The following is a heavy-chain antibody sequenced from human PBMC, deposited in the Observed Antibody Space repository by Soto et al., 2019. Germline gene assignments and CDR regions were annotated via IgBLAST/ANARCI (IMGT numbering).Heavy chain of an antibody. Sequence: GASVKVSCKASGGTFSSYAISWVRQAPGQGLEWMGGIIPIFGTANYAQKFQGRVTITADKSTSTAYMELSSLRSEDTAVYYCARVAGTDPRYCSGGSCYFLGYYYGMDVWGQGTTVTVSS. CDR1: GGTFSSYA. D-gene: IGHD2-15*01. CDR3: ARVAGTDPRYCSGGSCYFLGYYYGMDV. J-gene: IGHJ6*02. V-gene: IGHV1-69*06. CDR2: IIPIFGTA.